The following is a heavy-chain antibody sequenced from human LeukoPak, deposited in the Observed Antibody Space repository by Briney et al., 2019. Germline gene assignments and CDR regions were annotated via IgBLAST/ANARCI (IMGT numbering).Heavy chain of an antibody. J-gene: IGHJ6*02. Sequence: PGGSLRLSCAASGFTFSTYAMNWVRQAPGKGLEWVSTISGSGDTTYYADSVKGRFTISRDNSKNTLFLQMDSRRAEDTAVFYCARYCSRSTCQGSSYYFGMDVWGQGTTVTVSS. D-gene: IGHD2-15*01. CDR3: ARYCSRSTCQGSSYYFGMDV. V-gene: IGHV3-23*01. CDR1: GFTFSTYA. CDR2: ISGSGDTT.